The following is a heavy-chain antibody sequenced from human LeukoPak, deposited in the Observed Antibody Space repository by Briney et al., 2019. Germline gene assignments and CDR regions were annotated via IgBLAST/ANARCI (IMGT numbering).Heavy chain of an antibody. CDR1: GGSISSYY. J-gene: IGHJ6*02. V-gene: IGHV4-59*12. CDR3: ARGRFSSDSLYYCYGMDV. CDR2: IYYSGST. D-gene: IGHD6-19*01. Sequence: SETLSLTCTVSGGSISSYYWSWIRQPPGKGLEWIGYIYYSGSTNYNPSLKSRVTISVDTSKNQFSLKLSSVTAADTAVYYCARGRFSSDSLYYCYGMDVWGQGTTVTVSS.